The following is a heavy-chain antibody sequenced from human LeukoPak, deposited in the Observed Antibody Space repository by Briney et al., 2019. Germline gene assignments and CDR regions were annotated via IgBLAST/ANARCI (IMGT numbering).Heavy chain of an antibody. V-gene: IGHV1-8*01. CDR3: ARMNYYDTNRRVKWFDP. J-gene: IGHJ5*02. D-gene: IGHD3-22*01. Sequence: ASVKVSCKASGYTFTSYDINWVRQATGQGFEWMGWMNPNTGNTGYAQKFQGRVTMTRSASLNTAYMELSSLRSEDTAMYYCARMNYYDTNRRVKWFDPWGQGTLVTVSS. CDR1: GYTFTSYD. CDR2: MNPNTGNT.